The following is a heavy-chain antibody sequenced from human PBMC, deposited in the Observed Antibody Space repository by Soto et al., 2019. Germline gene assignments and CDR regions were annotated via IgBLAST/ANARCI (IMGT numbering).Heavy chain of an antibody. CDR3: ATGFDWFIY. D-gene: IGHD3-9*01. V-gene: IGHV3-23*01. J-gene: IGHJ4*02. CDR2: ISGSGGST. Sequence: EVQLLESGGGLVQPGGSLRLSCAASGFTFSSYAMSWVRPAPGKGLEWVSAISGSGGSTYYADAVKGRFNIYRDNSKNTLNLQMNSLRAEDTAVYYCATGFDWFIYWGQGTLVTVSS. CDR1: GFTFSSYA.